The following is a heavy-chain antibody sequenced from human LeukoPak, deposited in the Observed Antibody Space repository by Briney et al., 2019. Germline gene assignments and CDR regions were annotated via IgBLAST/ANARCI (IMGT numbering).Heavy chain of an antibody. Sequence: SETLSLTCAVYGGSFSGYYWSWIRQPPGKGLEWIGEINHSGSTNYNPSLKSRVTISVDTSKNQFSLKLSSVTAADTAVYYCARRYGSGSSEGHYYYYYYMDVWGKGTTVTISS. CDR1: GGSFSGYY. CDR3: ARRYGSGSSEGHYYYYYYMDV. D-gene: IGHD3-10*01. J-gene: IGHJ6*03. CDR2: INHSGST. V-gene: IGHV4-34*01.